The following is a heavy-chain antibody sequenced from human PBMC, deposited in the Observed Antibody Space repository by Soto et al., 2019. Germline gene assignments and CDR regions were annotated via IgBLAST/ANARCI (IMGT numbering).Heavy chain of an antibody. Sequence: PGESLKISCKGSGYSFTSYWIGWVRQMPGKGLEWMGIIYPGDSDTRYSPSFQGQVTISADKSISTAYLQWNSLKASDTAMYYCARLPYDSIGYYLNVYYYYGMDVCGRRTTVPVS. CDR2: IYPGDSDT. CDR1: GYSFTSYW. CDR3: ARLPYDSIGYYLNVYYYYGMDV. V-gene: IGHV5-51*01. D-gene: IGHD3-22*01. J-gene: IGHJ6*02.